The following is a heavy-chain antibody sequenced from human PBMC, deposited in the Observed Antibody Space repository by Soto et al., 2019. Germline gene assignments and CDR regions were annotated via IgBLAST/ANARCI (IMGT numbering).Heavy chain of an antibody. V-gene: IGHV4-59*01. J-gene: IGHJ6*02. CDR2: IFYSGTANYNPT. D-gene: IGHD6-6*01. CDR3: ATLYNSFSYSAMDV. Sequence: QVQLQESGPGLVKPSETLSLTCTVSGGSIGNYYWSWIRQPPGAGLEGIGYIFYSGTANYNPTNYNPSLKSRVTMSVDTSKNQFSLRLGPVTATDTAVYYCATLYNSFSYSAMDVWGQGTTVTVSS. CDR1: GGSIGNYY.